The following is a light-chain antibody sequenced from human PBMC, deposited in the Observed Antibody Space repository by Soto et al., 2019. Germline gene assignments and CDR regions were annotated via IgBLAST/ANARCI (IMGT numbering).Light chain of an antibody. CDR1: QAIKRF. V-gene: IGKV1-9*01. CDR3: QQVNTYPVT. CDR2: TIS. Sequence: DVQLTQSPSFLAASVGDRLTITCRASQAIKRFLAWYQQKPGKAPKLLIYTISTLQSGVPSRFSGSGSGTEFTLPISSLQPDDFATYYCQQVNTYPVTFGGGTKVEI. J-gene: IGKJ4*01.